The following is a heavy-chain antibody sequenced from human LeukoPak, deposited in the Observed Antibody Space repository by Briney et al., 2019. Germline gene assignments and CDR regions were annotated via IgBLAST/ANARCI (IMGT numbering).Heavy chain of an antibody. J-gene: IGHJ4*02. D-gene: IGHD6-19*01. CDR2: IIPIFGNS. Sequence: SVKVSCKASGGTFTTSPVSWVRQAPGQGLEWMGRIIPIFGNSNHAHKFQGRVTITADKSTTTVFMELSGLRFEDTAVYYCAKTDRPFSNGCDYWGQGTLVTVSS. CDR3: AKTDRPFSNGCDY. CDR1: GGTFTTSP. V-gene: IGHV1-69*02.